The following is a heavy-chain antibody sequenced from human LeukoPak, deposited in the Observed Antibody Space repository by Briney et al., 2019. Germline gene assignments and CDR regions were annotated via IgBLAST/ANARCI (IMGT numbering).Heavy chain of an antibody. V-gene: IGHV4-59*11. CDR1: DDSFSSHY. CDR2: ISYIGST. CDR3: ARDLVTVTKGFDI. D-gene: IGHD4-17*01. Sequence: SETLSLTCAVSDDSFSSHYWTWIRQPPGKGLEWIGYISYIGSTDYNPSLKSRVTISIDTSKNQFSLKLSSVTAADTAVYYCARDLVTVTKGFDIWGQGTMVSVSS. J-gene: IGHJ3*02.